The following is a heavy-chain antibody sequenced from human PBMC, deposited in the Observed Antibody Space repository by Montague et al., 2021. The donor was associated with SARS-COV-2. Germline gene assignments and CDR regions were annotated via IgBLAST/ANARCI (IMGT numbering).Heavy chain of an antibody. D-gene: IGHD4-17*01. CDR1: GFTFSSYG. J-gene: IGHJ6*02. CDR3: AKDLDGDYDKYYYYYGMDV. V-gene: IGHV3-33*06. CDR2: IWYDGSNK. Sequence: SLRLSCAASGFTFSSYGMHWVRQAPGKGLEWVAVIWYDGSNKYYADSVKGRFTISRDNSKNTLYLQMNLLRAEDTAVYYCAKDLDGDYDKYYYYYGMDVWGQGTTVTVSS.